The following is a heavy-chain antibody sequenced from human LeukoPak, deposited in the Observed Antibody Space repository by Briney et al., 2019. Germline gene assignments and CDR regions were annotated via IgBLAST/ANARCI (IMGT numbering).Heavy chain of an antibody. CDR2: INHSGST. CDR1: GGYFSGYY. CDR3: ARGRRGYSYGYSRLFDY. D-gene: IGHD5-18*01. Sequence: PSETLSLTCAVYGGYFSGYYWSWIRQPPGKGLEWIGEINHSGSTNYNPSLKSQVTISVDTAKNQFSLKLSSVTAADTAVYYCARGRRGYSYGYSRLFDYWGQGTLVTVSS. V-gene: IGHV4-34*01. J-gene: IGHJ4*02.